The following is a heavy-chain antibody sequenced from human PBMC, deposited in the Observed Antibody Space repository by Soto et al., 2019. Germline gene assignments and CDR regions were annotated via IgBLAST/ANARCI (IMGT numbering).Heavy chain of an antibody. CDR1: GYTFTSYA. D-gene: IGHD6-25*01. Sequence: ASVKVSCKASGYTFTSYAMHWVRQAPGQRLEWMGWINAGNGNTKYSQKFQGRVTITRDTSASTAYMELSSLRSEDTAVYYCARHYLTRSRSGSTESWFDTWGQGTLVTVSS. CDR2: INAGNGNT. J-gene: IGHJ5*02. V-gene: IGHV1-3*01. CDR3: ARHYLTRSRSGSTESWFDT.